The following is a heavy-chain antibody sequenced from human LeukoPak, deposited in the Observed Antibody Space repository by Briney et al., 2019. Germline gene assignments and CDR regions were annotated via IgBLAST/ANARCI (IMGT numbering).Heavy chain of an antibody. D-gene: IGHD4-17*01. CDR3: AKALYGDYGRFDY. CDR1: GFTFSTYA. V-gene: IGHV3-23*01. Sequence: GGSLRLSCAASGFTFSTYAMSWVRKAPGKGLDWVSTISDGGSGTHYADSVKGRFTISRDDSKNTLYLQMNSLRAEDTAVYYCAKALYGDYGRFDYWGQGTLVTVSS. J-gene: IGHJ4*02. CDR2: ISDGGSGT.